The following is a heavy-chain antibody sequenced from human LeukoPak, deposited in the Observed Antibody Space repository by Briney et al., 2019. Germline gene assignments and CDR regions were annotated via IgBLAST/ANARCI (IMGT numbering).Heavy chain of an antibody. CDR1: GGSISSSSYY. CDR3: ARYGSLTNWFDP. V-gene: IGHV4-39*01. D-gene: IGHD1-26*01. J-gene: IGHJ5*02. Sequence: SETLSLTCTVSGGSISSSSYYWGWIRQPPGKGLEWIGSIYYSGSTYYNPSLKSRVTISVDTSKNQFSLKLSSVTAADTAVYYCARYGSLTNWFDPWGQGTLVTVSS. CDR2: IYYSGST.